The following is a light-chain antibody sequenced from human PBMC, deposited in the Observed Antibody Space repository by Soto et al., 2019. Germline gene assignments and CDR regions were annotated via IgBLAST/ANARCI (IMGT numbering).Light chain of an antibody. Sequence: QSVLTQPPSVSGAPGQRVTISCTGSSSNIGTPYDVHWYQQLPGTAPKLLIYGNSNRPSGVPDRFSGSKSGTSASLAITGLQAKVEADYYCQSYDSSLSGYVIFGGGTKLTVL. CDR3: QSYDSSLSGYVI. J-gene: IGLJ2*01. CDR2: GNS. V-gene: IGLV1-40*01. CDR1: SSNIGTPYD.